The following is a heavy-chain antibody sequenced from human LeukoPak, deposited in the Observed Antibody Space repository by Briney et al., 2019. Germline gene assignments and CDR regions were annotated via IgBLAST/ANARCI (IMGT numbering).Heavy chain of an antibody. CDR2: LYYTGSA. D-gene: IGHD5-24*01. J-gene: IGHJ4*02. CDR3: ARLWSGYNFDY. V-gene: IGHV4-38-2*01. CDR1: GYSISSGFY. Sequence: SETLSLTCGVSGYSISSGFYWGWIRQPPGKGLQWIGSLYYTGSAEYNPSLKSRLTMSMDKSKNQFSLKLNSVTATDTAVYYCARLWSGYNFDYWGQGTLVTVSS.